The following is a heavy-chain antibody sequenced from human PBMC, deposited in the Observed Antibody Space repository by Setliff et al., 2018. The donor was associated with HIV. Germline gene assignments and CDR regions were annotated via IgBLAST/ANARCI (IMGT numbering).Heavy chain of an antibody. V-gene: IGHV1-18*01. CDR3: ARAGAAETSRFDY. J-gene: IGHJ4*02. CDR2: IGAFNGNT. D-gene: IGHD2-15*01. Sequence: EASVKVSCKASGYTFTDFGITWVRQAPGQGLEWMGWIGAFNGNTHYPQNLQGRVTMTTDTSTRTAYMELRSLRSDDTAVYFCARAGAAETSRFDYWGQGTLVTVSS. CDR1: GYTFTDFG.